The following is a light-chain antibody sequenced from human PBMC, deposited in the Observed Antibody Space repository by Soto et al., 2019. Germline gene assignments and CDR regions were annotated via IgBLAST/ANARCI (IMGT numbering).Light chain of an antibody. CDR3: SSFTSRFTFV. J-gene: IGLJ1*01. CDR2: EVT. CDR1: SLAVGAYNY. V-gene: IGLV2-14*01. Sequence: ALTQHAYGSGAPVQAAAIACPGTSLAVGAYNYVSWYQQHPGKAHNPMISEVTNRPSGVSDRFSGSKSGNTASLTISGLQAEDEADYYCSSFTSRFTFVFGTGTKVTVL.